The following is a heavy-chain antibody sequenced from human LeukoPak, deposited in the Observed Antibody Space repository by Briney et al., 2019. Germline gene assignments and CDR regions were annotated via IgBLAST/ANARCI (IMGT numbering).Heavy chain of an antibody. Sequence: GGSLRLSCAASGFTFNNYGMSWVRQAQGKGLEWVSDISDSGRSTYYADSVKGRFTISRDNSKNPLYLQMNSLRAEDTAVYYCAKGPRMGFGDFDYWGQGTLVTVSS. CDR3: AKGPRMGFGDFDY. D-gene: IGHD3-10*01. J-gene: IGHJ4*02. CDR2: ISDSGRST. V-gene: IGHV3-23*01. CDR1: GFTFNNYG.